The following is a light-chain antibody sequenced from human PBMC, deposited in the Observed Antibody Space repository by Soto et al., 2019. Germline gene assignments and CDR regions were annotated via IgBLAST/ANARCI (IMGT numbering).Light chain of an antibody. J-gene: IGKJ1*01. CDR2: AAS. Sequence: IKMTQSPASLSTSEGDRVTITCRASQRISNYLAWYQHKPGQVPKLLIYAASTLESGVPSRFSGSGSGTDFTLTISSLQPEDVATYYCQKYNSAPWTFGQGTKVDI. CDR1: QRISNY. CDR3: QKYNSAPWT. V-gene: IGKV1-27*01.